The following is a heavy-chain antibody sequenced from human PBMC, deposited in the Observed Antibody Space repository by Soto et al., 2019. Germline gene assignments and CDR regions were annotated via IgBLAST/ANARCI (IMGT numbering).Heavy chain of an antibody. Sequence: SETLSLTCAVYGGSFSGYYWSWIRQPPGKGLEWIGEINHSGSTNYDPSLKSRVTISVDTSKNQFSLKLSSVTAADTAVYYCARSVLSGYYPYWGQGTLVTVSS. V-gene: IGHV4-34*01. CDR1: GGSFSGYY. D-gene: IGHD3-22*01. J-gene: IGHJ4*02. CDR2: INHSGST. CDR3: ARSVLSGYYPY.